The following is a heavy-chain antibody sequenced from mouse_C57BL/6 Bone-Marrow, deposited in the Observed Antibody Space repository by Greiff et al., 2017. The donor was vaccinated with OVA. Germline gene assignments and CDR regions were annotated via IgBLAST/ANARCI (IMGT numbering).Heavy chain of an antibody. V-gene: IGHV1-63*01. CDR1: GYTFTNYW. D-gene: IGHD2-4*01. Sequence: LQESGAELVRPGTSVKMSCKASGYTFTNYWIGWAKQRPGHGLEWIGDIYPGGGYTNYNEKFKGKATLSADKSSSTAYMQFSSLTSEDSAINYCARMDYEYDYWYVDVWGTGTTVTVSS. J-gene: IGHJ1*03. CDR2: IYPGGGYT. CDR3: ARMDYEYDYWYVDV.